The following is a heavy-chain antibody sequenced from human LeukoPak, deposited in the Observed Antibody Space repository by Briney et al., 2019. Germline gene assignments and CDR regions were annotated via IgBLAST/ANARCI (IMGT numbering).Heavy chain of an antibody. Sequence: SETLSLTCTVSGGSISSYYWSWIRQPPGKGLEWIGYIYYSGSTNYNPSLKSRVTISVDTSKNQFSLKLSSVTAADTAVYYCARGYYYYGTDVWGQGTTVTVSS. V-gene: IGHV4-59*01. J-gene: IGHJ6*02. CDR2: IYYSGST. CDR3: ARGYYYYGTDV. CDR1: GGSISSYY.